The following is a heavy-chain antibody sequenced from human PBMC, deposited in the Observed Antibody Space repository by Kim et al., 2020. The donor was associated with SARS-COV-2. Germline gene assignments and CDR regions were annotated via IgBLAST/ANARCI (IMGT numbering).Heavy chain of an antibody. CDR2: ISSSSSYT. V-gene: IGHV3-11*06. D-gene: IGHD2-2*01. CDR3: ARSLGDIVVVPAAWGYNWFDP. J-gene: IGHJ5*02. CDR1: GFTFSDYY. Sequence: GGSLRLSCAASGFTFSDYYMSWIRQAPGKGLEWVSYISSSSSYTNYADSVKGRFTISRDNAKNSLYLQMNSLRAEDTAVYYCARSLGDIVVVPAAWGYNWFDPWGQGTLVTVSS.